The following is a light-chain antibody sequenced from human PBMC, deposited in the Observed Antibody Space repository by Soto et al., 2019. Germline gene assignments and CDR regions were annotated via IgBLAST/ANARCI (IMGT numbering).Light chain of an antibody. Sequence: QSARTQPASVSGSPGQSITISCTGTSSDVGGYNYVSWYQQHPGKAPKPMIYEVSNRPSGVSNRFSGSKSGNTASLTISGLQAEDEADYYCSSYTSSTTYVFGTGTKVTVL. V-gene: IGLV2-14*01. CDR1: SSDVGGYNY. J-gene: IGLJ1*01. CDR2: EVS. CDR3: SSYTSSTTYV.